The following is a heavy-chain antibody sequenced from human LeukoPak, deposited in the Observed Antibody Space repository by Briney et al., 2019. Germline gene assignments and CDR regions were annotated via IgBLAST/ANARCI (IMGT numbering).Heavy chain of an antibody. D-gene: IGHD5-12*01. Sequence: ASVKVSCKASGYTFINYDFSWVRQAPGQGLEWMGWISTYNGNTNYAQKLQGRVTMTTDTSTSTAYMELRSLRSDDTAVYYCARGPGYSGYDWGFYYYYYMDVWGKGTTVTISS. CDR2: ISTYNGNT. J-gene: IGHJ6*03. CDR1: GYTFINYD. V-gene: IGHV1-18*01. CDR3: ARGPGYSGYDWGFYYYYYMDV.